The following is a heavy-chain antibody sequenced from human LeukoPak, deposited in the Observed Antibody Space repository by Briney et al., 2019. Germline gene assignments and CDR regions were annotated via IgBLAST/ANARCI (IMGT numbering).Heavy chain of an antibody. J-gene: IGHJ4*02. CDR3: ARAPLVDY. CDR1: GGSIGSGGYY. V-gene: IGHV4-30-2*01. D-gene: IGHD3-16*01. CDR2: IYHSGST. Sequence: SETLSLTCTVSGGSIGSGGYYWSWIRQPPGKGLEWIGYIYHSGSTYYNPSLKSRVTISVDRSKNQFSLKLSSVTAADTAVYYCARAPLVDYWGQGTLVTVSS.